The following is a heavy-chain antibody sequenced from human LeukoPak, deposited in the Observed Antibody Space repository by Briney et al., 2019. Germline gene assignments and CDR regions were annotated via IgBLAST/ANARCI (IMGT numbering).Heavy chain of an antibody. CDR3: ARSRVALWSEDDAFDI. V-gene: IGHV3-21*01. Sequence: PGGSLRLSCAAPRXTFRTYSLNWVRQAPGKGLEWVSSISSDSSYIYYADSVKGRFTISRDNAKKSLYLQMNSLRAEDTAVYYCARSRVALWSEDDAFDIWGLGTLVTVSS. CDR2: ISSDSSYI. D-gene: IGHD3-10*01. J-gene: IGHJ3*02. CDR1: RXTFRTYS.